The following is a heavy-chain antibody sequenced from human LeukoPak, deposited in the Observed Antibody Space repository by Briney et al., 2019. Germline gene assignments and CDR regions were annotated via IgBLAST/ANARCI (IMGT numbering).Heavy chain of an antibody. Sequence: AXXXXXXXVXIINPSGGSTSYAQKFQGRVTMTRDTSTSTVYMELSSLRSEDTAVYYCARASGAARDPFDYWGQGTLVTVSS. CDR2: INPSGGST. V-gene: IGHV1-46*01. J-gene: IGHJ4*02. D-gene: IGHD6-6*01. CDR3: ARASGAARDPFDY.